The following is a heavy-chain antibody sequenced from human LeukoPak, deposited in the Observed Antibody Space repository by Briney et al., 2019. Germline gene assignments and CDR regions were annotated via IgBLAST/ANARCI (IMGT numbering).Heavy chain of an antibody. CDR2: IYYSGST. D-gene: IGHD5-12*01. CDR1: GGSISSSSYY. CDR3: ARRVIVATIDY. Sequence: SETLSLTCTVSGGSISSSSYYWAWIRQPPGKGLEWIGSIYYSGSTYYNPSLKSRVTISADTSKNQFSLKLSSVTAADPAVSFCARRVIVATIDYWGQGTLVTVSS. V-gene: IGHV4-39*01. J-gene: IGHJ4*02.